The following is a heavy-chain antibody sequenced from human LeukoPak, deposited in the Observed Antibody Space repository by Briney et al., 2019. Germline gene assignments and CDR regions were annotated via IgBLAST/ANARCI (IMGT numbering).Heavy chain of an antibody. J-gene: IGHJ6*02. V-gene: IGHV4-59*01. CDR3: ARSYYYGSGSLSHGMDV. CDR1: GGSISSYY. Sequence: PSETLSLTCTVSGGSISSYYWSWIRQPPGKGREWIGYIYYSGSTNYNPSLKSRVTTSVDTSKKQFSLKLSSVTAADTAVYYCARSYYYGSGSLSHGMDVWGQGTTVTVSS. D-gene: IGHD3-10*01. CDR2: IYYSGST.